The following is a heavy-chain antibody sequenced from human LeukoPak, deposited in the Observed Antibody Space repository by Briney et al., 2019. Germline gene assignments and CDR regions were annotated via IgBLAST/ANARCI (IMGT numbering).Heavy chain of an antibody. Sequence: SQTLSLTCTVSGGSISSSSYYWGWIRQPPGKGLEWIGSIYYSGSTYYNPSLKSRVTISVDTSKNQFSLKLSSVTAADTAVYYCAARRGYSYGIDYWGQGTLVTVSS. D-gene: IGHD5-18*01. CDR1: GGSISSSSYY. CDR3: AARRGYSYGIDY. V-gene: IGHV4-39*07. J-gene: IGHJ4*02. CDR2: IYYSGST.